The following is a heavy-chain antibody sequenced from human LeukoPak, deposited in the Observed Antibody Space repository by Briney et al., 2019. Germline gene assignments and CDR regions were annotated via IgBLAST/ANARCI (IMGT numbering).Heavy chain of an antibody. CDR2: IIPIFGTA. D-gene: IGHD3-10*01. V-gene: IGHV1-69*13. CDR3: ASPITMVRGAHYYFDY. J-gene: IGHJ4*02. CDR1: GGTFSSYA. Sequence: SVNVSCKASGGTFSSYAISWVRQAPGQGLEWMGGIIPIFGTANYAQKFQGRVTITADESTSTAYMELSSLRSEDTAVYYCASPITMVRGAHYYFDYWGQGTLASVSS.